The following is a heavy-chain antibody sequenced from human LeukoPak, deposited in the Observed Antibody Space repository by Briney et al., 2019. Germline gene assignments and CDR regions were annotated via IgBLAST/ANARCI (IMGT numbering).Heavy chain of an antibody. CDR3: AHSQVFSYGSFHDAYDI. J-gene: IGHJ3*02. CDR1: GVSLSTSGVG. Sequence: SGPTLVRPTQTLTLTCSLSGVSLSTSGVGVGWIRQPPGKALEWLALIYWDDDSRYSPSLKSRLTIAKDTSKNQVVLTLTNMDSVDTATYYCAHSQVFSYGSFHDAYDIWGLGMLVTVSS. D-gene: IGHD5-18*01. CDR2: IYWDDDS. V-gene: IGHV2-5*02.